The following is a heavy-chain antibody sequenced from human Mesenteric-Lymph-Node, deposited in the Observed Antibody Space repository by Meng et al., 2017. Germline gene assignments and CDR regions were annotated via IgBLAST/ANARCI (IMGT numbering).Heavy chain of an antibody. CDR3: ARGRGGY. CDR1: GFTFNIYW. V-gene: IGHV3-66*02. CDR2: ISMEGAI. Sequence: GESLKISCAASGFTFNIYWMHWVRQAPGKGLECVSLISMEGAIYYADSVKGRFTISRDNSKNTLYLQMNSLRTEDTAVYYCARGRGGYWGQGTLVTVSS. D-gene: IGHD3-10*01. J-gene: IGHJ4*02.